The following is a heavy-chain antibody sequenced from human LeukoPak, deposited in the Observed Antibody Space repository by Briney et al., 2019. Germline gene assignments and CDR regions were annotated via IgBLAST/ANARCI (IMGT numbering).Heavy chain of an antibody. Sequence: PGGSLRLSCAASGFTFSSNNMNWVRQAPGKGLEWVSYISSSGSTIYYADSVKGRFTISRDNAKNSLYLQMNSLRAEDTAVYYCARDDILTGYPTPFDYWGQGTLVTVSS. D-gene: IGHD3-9*01. CDR1: GFTFSSNN. V-gene: IGHV3-48*03. CDR3: ARDDILTGYPTPFDY. J-gene: IGHJ4*02. CDR2: ISSSGSTI.